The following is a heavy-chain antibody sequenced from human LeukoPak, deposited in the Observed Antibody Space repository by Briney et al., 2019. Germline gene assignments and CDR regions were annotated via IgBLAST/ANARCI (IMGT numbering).Heavy chain of an antibody. CDR3: ARGGRSGSYYFDY. CDR2: IYYSGSA. J-gene: IGHJ4*02. CDR1: GGSMSRSSYF. Sequence: SETLSLTCTVSGGSMSRSSYFWGWIRQPPGKGLEWIGNIYYSGSAYYNPPLKSRVTISVDTSKNQFSLKLSSVTAADTAVYYCARGGRSGSYYFDYWGQGTLVTVSS. D-gene: IGHD1-26*01. V-gene: IGHV4-39*07.